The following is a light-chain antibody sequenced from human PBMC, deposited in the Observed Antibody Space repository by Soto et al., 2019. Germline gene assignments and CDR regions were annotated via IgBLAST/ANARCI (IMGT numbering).Light chain of an antibody. V-gene: IGKV2-28*01. Sequence: DLVMTQSPLSLPVTPGEPASISCRSSRNLLHANGYNYLDWYLQKPGQSPQLLIYLGSNRASGVPDRFSGSGSGTNFTLKISRVEAEDVGVYYCLQVFLTPWTFGQGTKVEIK. CDR2: LGS. CDR1: RNLLHANGYNY. J-gene: IGKJ1*01. CDR3: LQVFLTPWT.